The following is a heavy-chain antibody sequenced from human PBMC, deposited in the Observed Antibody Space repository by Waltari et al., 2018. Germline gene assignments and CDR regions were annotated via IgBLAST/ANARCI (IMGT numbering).Heavy chain of an antibody. CDR2: ISSSGKTI. D-gene: IGHD6-13*01. J-gene: IGHJ4*02. CDR1: GFTFSDYH. CDR3: AGGIAAAKN. Sequence: QVQLVESGGGLLTLGGSLRLPGPASGFTFSDYHRNWIRQAPGKGLEWISYISSSGKTIYYADSVKGRFTISRDNAKNSLYLQMNSLRAEDTAVYYCAGGIAAAKNWGQGTLVTVSS. V-gene: IGHV3-11*04.